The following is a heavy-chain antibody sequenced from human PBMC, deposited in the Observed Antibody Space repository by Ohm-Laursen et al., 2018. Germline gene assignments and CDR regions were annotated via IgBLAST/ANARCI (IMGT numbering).Heavy chain of an antibody. CDR1: GFTFSTYA. CDR3: AKEVVVVAAKRNWYFDL. Sequence: SLRLSCSASGFTFSTYAMSWVRQTPGKGLEWVSGISGNGGSSYHADSVKGRFTISRDNSKNTLYLQMSSLRAEDTAVYYCAKEVVVVAAKRNWYFDLWGRGTLVTVSS. J-gene: IGHJ2*01. D-gene: IGHD2-15*01. CDR2: ISGNGGSS. V-gene: IGHV3-23*01.